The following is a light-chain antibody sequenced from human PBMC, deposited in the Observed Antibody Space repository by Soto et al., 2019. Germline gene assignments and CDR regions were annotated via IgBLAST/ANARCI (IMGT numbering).Light chain of an antibody. CDR2: QDN. CDR3: QTWGRGTHVV. J-gene: IGLJ2*01. V-gene: IGLV3-1*01. CDR1: KLGDKY. Sequence: SYELTQPPAVSVSPGQTASITCSGDKLGDKYASWYQQKPGQSPVLVIHQDNKRPSGIPERLSGSNSGNTATLTISGTQAMDEAHYYCQTWGRGTHVVFGGGTKLTVL.